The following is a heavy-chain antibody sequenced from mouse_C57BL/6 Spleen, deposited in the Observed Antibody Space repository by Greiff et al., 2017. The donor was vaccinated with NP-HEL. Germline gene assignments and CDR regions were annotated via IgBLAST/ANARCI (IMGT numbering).Heavy chain of an antibody. CDR1: GFSLSTSGMG. Sequence: QVTLKVSGPGILQSSQTLSLTCSFSGFSLSTSGMGVSWIRQPSGKGLEWLAHIYWDDDKRYNPSLKSRLTISKDTSRNQVFLKITSVDTADTATYDCARSTTVVAKGPAWFAYWGQGTLVTVSA. CDR2: IYWDDDK. D-gene: IGHD1-1*01. CDR3: ARSTTVVAKGPAWFAY. J-gene: IGHJ3*01. V-gene: IGHV8-12*01.